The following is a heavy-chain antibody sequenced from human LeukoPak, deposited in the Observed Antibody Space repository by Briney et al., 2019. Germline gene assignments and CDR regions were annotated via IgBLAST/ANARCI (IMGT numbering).Heavy chain of an antibody. J-gene: IGHJ4*02. CDR3: AKLGDIVVVPAAFFDY. D-gene: IGHD2-2*01. Sequence: SGGSLTLSCAASGFTFGTFAMHWVRQAPGKVLEWVSAISGSGGSTYYADSVKGRFTISRDNSKNTLYLQMNSLRAEDTAVYYCAKLGDIVVVPAAFFDYWGQGTLVTVSS. CDR1: GFTFGTFA. V-gene: IGHV3-23*01. CDR2: ISGSGGST.